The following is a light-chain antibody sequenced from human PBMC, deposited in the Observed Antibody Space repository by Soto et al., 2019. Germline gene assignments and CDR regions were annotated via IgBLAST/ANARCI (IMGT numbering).Light chain of an antibody. V-gene: IGKV3-15*01. Sequence: EIVMTQSPSTLSVSPGERVTLSCRASQSVSTNVAWYQHKAGQAPRLLIYGAITRATGSPARFSGSGSGTEFTLTISSLQSEDFAVYYCQQYNNWPRTFGQGTKVDIK. CDR1: QSVSTN. J-gene: IGKJ1*01. CDR2: GAI. CDR3: QQYNNWPRT.